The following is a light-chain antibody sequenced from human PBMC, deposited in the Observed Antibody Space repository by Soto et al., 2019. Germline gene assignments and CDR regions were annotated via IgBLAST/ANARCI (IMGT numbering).Light chain of an antibody. J-gene: IGLJ2*01. CDR1: SSDFGDHKS. CDR3: SSSTDTSIL. V-gene: IGLV2-14*01. CDR2: EVN. Sequence: QSALTQVASVSGSPGQSITISCTGASSDFGDHKSVSWYQHHPGKAPKLIIYEVNYRPSGVSSRFSGSRSGNTASLTISGLQDEDEDHYYCSSSTDTSILFGGGTKLTVL.